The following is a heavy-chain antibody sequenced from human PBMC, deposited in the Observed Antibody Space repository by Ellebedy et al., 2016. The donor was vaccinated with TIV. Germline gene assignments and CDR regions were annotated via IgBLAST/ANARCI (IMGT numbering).Heavy chain of an antibody. CDR2: INPNSGGT. CDR3: ARGTFSSGWYRPFDY. Sequence: ASVKVSCKASGYTFTGYYMHWVRQAPGQGLEWMGWINPNSGGTNYAQKFQGRVTMTRDTSTSTAYMELSSLRSDDTAVYYCARGTFSSGWYRPFDYWGQGTLVTVSS. V-gene: IGHV1-2*02. D-gene: IGHD6-19*01. CDR1: GYTFTGYY. J-gene: IGHJ4*02.